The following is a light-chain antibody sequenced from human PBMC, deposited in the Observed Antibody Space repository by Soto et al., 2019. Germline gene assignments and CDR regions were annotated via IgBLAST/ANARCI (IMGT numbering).Light chain of an antibody. CDR3: QQYDSSPRT. CDR2: GAS. Sequence: EIVLMQSPGTLSFSPGERATLSFRASQSVSSSHLAGYQQKRGQAPRLLISGASNRAAGIPDRFSGSGSGTDFTLTISRLEPEDFAVYYCQQYDSSPRTFGQGTKVDIK. CDR1: QSVSSSH. J-gene: IGKJ1*01. V-gene: IGKV3-20*01.